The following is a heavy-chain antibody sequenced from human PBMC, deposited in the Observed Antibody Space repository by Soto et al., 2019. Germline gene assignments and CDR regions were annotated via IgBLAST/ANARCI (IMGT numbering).Heavy chain of an antibody. V-gene: IGHV4-39*01. J-gene: IGHJ5*02. CDR1: GGSISSSSYY. CDR3: ARPRGSSNWFDP. Sequence: QLQLQESGPGLVKPSETLSLTCTVSGGSISSSSYYWGWIRQPPGKGLEWIGSIYYSGSTYYNPSLKSRVTISVDTSKNQFSLKLSSVTAADTAVYYFARPRGSSNWFDPWGQGTLVTVSS. CDR2: IYYSGST. D-gene: IGHD1-26*01.